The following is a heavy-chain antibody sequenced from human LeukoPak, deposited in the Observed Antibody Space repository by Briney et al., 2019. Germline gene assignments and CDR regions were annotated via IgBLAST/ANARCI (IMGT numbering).Heavy chain of an antibody. Sequence: SVKVSCKTSGGTFSSYAISWVRQAPGQGLKWMGGIIPIFGTANYAQKFQGRVTITADESTSTAYMELSSLRSEDTAVYYCASNLLYCSSTSCYFDYWGQGTLVTVSS. V-gene: IGHV1-69*13. CDR1: GGTFSSYA. D-gene: IGHD2-2*01. CDR3: ASNLLYCSSTSCYFDY. CDR2: IIPIFGTA. J-gene: IGHJ4*02.